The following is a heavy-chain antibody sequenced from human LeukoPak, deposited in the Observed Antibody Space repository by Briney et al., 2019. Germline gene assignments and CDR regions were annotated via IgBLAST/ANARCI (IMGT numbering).Heavy chain of an antibody. CDR3: ARRATTERGHSYGLDS. D-gene: IGHD5-18*01. V-gene: IGHV3-53*01. CDR2: ISSGGSI. CDR1: GLNIITNY. J-gene: IGHJ4*02. Sequence: GGSLRLSCAASGLNIITNYMSWVRQVPGKGLECVSVISSGGSIHYADSVQGRFTISRDNAKNSLYLQMDFLRAEDTAVYYCARRATTERGHSYGLDSWGQGTLVTVSS.